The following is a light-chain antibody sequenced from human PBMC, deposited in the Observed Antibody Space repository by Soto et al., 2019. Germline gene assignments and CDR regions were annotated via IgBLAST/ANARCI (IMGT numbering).Light chain of an antibody. J-gene: IGLJ2*01. Sequence: QPVLTQPPSASGSPGQSVTISCTGTSSDVGAYNYVSWYQQHPGKAPKLMIYEVTKRPSGVPDRFSGSKFGSTASLTVSGLQAEDEADYFCSSYAGSNNLLFGGGTKVTVL. CDR2: EVT. CDR1: SSDVGAYNY. CDR3: SSYAGSNNLL. V-gene: IGLV2-8*01.